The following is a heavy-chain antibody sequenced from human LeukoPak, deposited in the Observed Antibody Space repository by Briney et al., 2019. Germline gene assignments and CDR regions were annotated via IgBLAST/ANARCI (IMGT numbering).Heavy chain of an antibody. V-gene: IGHV2-70*11. Sequence: SGPTLVNPTQTLTLTCTFSGFSLSTSGMCVSWIRQPPGKALEWLARIDRDDDKYYSTSLKTRLTISKDTSKNQVVLTMTNMDPVDTATYYCARIRLGYYYDSSGFDPWGQGTLVTVSS. CDR2: IDRDDDK. CDR3: ARIRLGYYYDSSGFDP. J-gene: IGHJ5*02. D-gene: IGHD3-22*01. CDR1: GFSLSTSGMC.